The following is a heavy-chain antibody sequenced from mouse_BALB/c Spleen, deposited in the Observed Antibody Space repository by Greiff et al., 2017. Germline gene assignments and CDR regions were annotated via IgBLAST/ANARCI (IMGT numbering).Heavy chain of an antibody. CDR2: ISCYNGAT. CDR1: GYSFTGYY. CDR3: ARAYDGYYGYFDY. Sequence: LVKTGASVKISCKASGYSFTGYYMHWVKQSHGKSLEWIGYISCYNGATSYNQKFKGKATFTVDTSSSTAYMQFNSLTSEDSAVYYYARAYDGYYGYFDYWGQGTTLTVSS. D-gene: IGHD2-3*01. V-gene: IGHV1S34*01. J-gene: IGHJ2*01.